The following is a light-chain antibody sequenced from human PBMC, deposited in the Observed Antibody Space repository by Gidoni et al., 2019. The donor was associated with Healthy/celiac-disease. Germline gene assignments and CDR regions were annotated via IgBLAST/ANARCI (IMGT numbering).Light chain of an antibody. V-gene: IGLV1-44*01. Sequence: QSVLTQPPSASGTPGQRVTISCSGSSSNIGSNTVNWYQQLPGTAPKVLIYGNNQRPPGVPDRFSGSKSGTSASLAISGLQSEDEADYYCAAWDDSLNGPVFGGGTKLTVL. CDR3: AAWDDSLNGPV. CDR1: SSNIGSNT. J-gene: IGLJ2*01. CDR2: GNN.